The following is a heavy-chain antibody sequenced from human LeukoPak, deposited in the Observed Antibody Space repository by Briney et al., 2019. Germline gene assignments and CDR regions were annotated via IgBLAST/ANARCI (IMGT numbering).Heavy chain of an antibody. CDR1: GFTFSSYW. V-gene: IGHV3-74*01. Sequence: GGSLRLSCAASGFTFSSYWKHWVRQAPRTGLVLVSRINSDGSSTSYADPVNSRFTTSRDNTKNTLYLQMNSLRAEDTAVYYCARDGELYYYDSSGYYDYWGQGTLVTVSS. D-gene: IGHD3-22*01. CDR2: INSDGSST. CDR3: ARDGELYYYDSSGYYDY. J-gene: IGHJ4*02.